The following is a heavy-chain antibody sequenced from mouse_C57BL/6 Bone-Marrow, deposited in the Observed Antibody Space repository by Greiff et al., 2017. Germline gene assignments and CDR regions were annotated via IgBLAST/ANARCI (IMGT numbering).Heavy chain of an antibody. D-gene: IGHD1-1*01. Sequence: VQLQQSGAELVRPGASVKLSCTASGFNIKDDYMHWVKQRPEQGLEWIGWIDPENGDTEYASKFQGKATITADTSSNTAYLQLSSLTSEDTAVYYCTRGGSPFAYWGQGTLVTVSA. CDR2: IDPENGDT. J-gene: IGHJ3*01. CDR1: GFNIKDDY. CDR3: TRGGSPFAY. V-gene: IGHV14-4*01.